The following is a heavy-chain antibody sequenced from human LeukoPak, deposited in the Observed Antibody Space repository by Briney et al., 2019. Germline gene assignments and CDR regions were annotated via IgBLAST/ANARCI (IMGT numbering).Heavy chain of an antibody. CDR1: GVSISSGGYY. V-gene: IGHV4-31*02. CDR3: ARDDVAAANFDY. Sequence: SETLSLTWTVSGVSISSGGYYWGWIRQQPGRGLEWIVYIYYSGSTYYNPSLKSRVTISVYTSKNQFSLKLSTATAADTAVYYCARDDVAAANFDYWGQGTLVTVSS. CDR2: IYYSGST. D-gene: IGHD6-13*01. J-gene: IGHJ4*02.